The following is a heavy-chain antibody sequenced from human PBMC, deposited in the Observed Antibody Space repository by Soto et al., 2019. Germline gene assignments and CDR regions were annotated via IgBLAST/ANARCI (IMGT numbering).Heavy chain of an antibody. CDR2: IYYSGST. Sequence: SETLSLTCTVSGGSISSGGYYWSWIRQHPGKGLEWIGYIYYSGSTYYNPSLTSRVTISVDTSKNQFSLKLSSVTAADTAVYYWGRRTRGVTTNCFAPGGRGPRVTVSP. V-gene: IGHV4-31*03. CDR3: GRRTRGVTTNCFAP. J-gene: IGHJ5*02. CDR1: GGSISSGGYY. D-gene: IGHD3-10*01.